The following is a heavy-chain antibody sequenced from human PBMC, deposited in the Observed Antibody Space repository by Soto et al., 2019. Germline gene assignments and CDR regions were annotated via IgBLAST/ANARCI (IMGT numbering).Heavy chain of an antibody. CDR2: ISAHNGNA. CDR1: GYIFTTFY. CDR3: ARGDRSPNN. J-gene: IGHJ4*02. D-gene: IGHD1-26*01. V-gene: IGHV1-18*01. Sequence: GPGVRKPGASVKVSCKASGYIFTTFYITWVRQTPGQGLEWMGWISAHNGNANYVETFQDRVTMTRDISTSTAYMELRNLTSDDTGIYYCARGDRSPNNWGQGTLVTVSS.